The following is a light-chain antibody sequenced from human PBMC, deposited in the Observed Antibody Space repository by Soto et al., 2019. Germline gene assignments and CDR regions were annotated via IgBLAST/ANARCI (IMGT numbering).Light chain of an antibody. CDR2: WVS. J-gene: IGKJ3*01. CDR3: QQYYSRPFT. V-gene: IGKV4-1*01. Sequence: IVMTQSPDSLAVPLGERATINCKSSQSVFSSSNNKNYLGWYQQKPGQPPKLPISWVSNLESVVPDRFSGSGSGADFTLTISRVKAEDVAGYYCQQYYSRPFTFGPGTKVDIK. CDR1: QSVFSSSNNKNY.